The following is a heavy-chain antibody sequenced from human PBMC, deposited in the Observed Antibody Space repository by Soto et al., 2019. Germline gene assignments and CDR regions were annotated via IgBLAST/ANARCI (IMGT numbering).Heavy chain of an antibody. CDR1: GFTFSSYA. CDR2: ISGSGGST. J-gene: IGHJ4*02. Sequence: GGSLRLSCAASGFTFSSYAMSWVRQAPGKGLEWVSAISGSGGSTYYVDSVKGRFTISRDNSKRSVFLDLNSLRVEDTAVYYCARDLGLLKSLFDYWGQGTLVTVSS. CDR3: ARDLGLLKSLFDY. D-gene: IGHD3-16*01. V-gene: IGHV3-23*01.